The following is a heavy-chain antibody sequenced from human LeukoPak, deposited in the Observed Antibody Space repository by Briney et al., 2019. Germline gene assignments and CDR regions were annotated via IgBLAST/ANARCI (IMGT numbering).Heavy chain of an antibody. V-gene: IGHV3-48*01. CDR1: GFTFSSYS. CDR3: ARAAGSDSGSYFDY. CDR2: ISSSSSTI. J-gene: IGHJ4*02. Sequence: GGSLRLSCAASGFTFSSYSMNWVRQAPGKGLEWVSYISSSSSTIYYADSVKGRFTISRDNAKNSLYLQMNSLRAEDTAVYYCARAAGSDSGSYFDYWGQGTLVTASS. D-gene: IGHD1-26*01.